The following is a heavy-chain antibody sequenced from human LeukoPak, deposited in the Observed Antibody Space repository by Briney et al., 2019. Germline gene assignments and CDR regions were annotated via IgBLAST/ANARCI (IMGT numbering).Heavy chain of an antibody. CDR1: GFTFSSYA. Sequence: ASVKVSCKASGFTFSSYAMSWVRQAPGKGLEWVSAISGSGGSTYYADSVKGRFTISRDNSKNTLYLQMNGLRAEDTAVYYCAKDLKYYDILTGYYPVLDYWGQGTLVTVSS. D-gene: IGHD3-9*01. CDR2: ISGSGGST. V-gene: IGHV3-23*01. CDR3: AKDLKYYDILTGYYPVLDY. J-gene: IGHJ4*02.